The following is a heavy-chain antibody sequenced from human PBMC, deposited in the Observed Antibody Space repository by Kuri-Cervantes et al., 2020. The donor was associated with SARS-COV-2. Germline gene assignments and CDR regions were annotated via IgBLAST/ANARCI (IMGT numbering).Heavy chain of an antibody. D-gene: IGHD2-2*01. CDR2: ISSSSSTI. CDR1: GFTFSSYS. CDR3: ARGYCSSTSCPPYYYYGMDV. J-gene: IGHJ6*02. Sequence: GGSLRLSCAASGFTFSSYSMNWVRQAPGKGLEWVSYISSSSSTIYYADSVKGRFTISRDNAKNSLYLQMNSLRDEDTAVYYCARGYCSSTSCPPYYYYGMDVWGQGTTVNVSS. V-gene: IGHV3-48*02.